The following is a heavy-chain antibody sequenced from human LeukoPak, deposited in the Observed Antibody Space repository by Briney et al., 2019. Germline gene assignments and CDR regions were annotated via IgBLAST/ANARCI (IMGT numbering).Heavy chain of an antibody. CDR1: GGSISSSGYY. CDR2: IYYSGST. CDR3: ARHEYSGSYYGLSWFDP. D-gene: IGHD1-26*01. Sequence: SETLSLTCTVSGGSISSSGYYWGWIRQPPGKGLEWIASIYYSGSTYYNPSLKSRVTISVGTSKNQLSLRLSSLTAADTAVYYCARHEYSGSYYGLSWFDPWGQGTLVTVSS. J-gene: IGHJ5*02. V-gene: IGHV4-39*01.